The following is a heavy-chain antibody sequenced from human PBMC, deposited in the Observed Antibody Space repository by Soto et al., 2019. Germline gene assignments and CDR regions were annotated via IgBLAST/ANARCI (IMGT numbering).Heavy chain of an antibody. J-gene: IGHJ6*02. CDR3: AKDSGMDV. V-gene: IGHV3-30*18. Sequence: WGSLRLSCASSGFSLRIYGMHWVRQAPGKGLEWVAVISYDGSNKYYADSVKGRFTISRDNSKNTLYLQMNSLRAEDTAVYYCAKDSGMDVWGQGTTVTVSS. CDR1: GFSLRIYG. CDR2: ISYDGSNK.